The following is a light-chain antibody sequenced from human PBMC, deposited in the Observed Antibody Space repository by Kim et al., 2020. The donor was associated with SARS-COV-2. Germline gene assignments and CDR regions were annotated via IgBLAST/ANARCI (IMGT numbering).Light chain of an antibody. CDR2: QDS. CDR1: KLGDKY. CDR3: QAWDSSTVV. Sequence: SYELTQPLSVSVSPGQTASITCSGDKLGDKYACWYQQKPGQSPVLVIYQDSKRPSGIPERFSGSNSGNTATLTISGTQPMDEADYYCQAWDSSTVVFGGG. V-gene: IGLV3-1*01. J-gene: IGLJ2*01.